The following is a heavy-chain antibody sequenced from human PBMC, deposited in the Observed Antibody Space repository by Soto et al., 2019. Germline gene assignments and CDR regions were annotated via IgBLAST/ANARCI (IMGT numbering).Heavy chain of an antibody. CDR2: MNPNSGAS. CDR1: GYNFIAQN. V-gene: IGHV1-2*02. J-gene: IGHJ3*01. CDR3: ARERHLNPPSDAFDL. Sequence: QVHLVQSGAEVKKPGASVKVSCMASGYNFIAQNIHWVRQAPGLGLEWMGKMNPNSGASDYAQEFQGSVTVTRDTSISTVYMELTSLNSDDTAVYYCARERHLNPPSDAFDLWGQGTMVIVSS.